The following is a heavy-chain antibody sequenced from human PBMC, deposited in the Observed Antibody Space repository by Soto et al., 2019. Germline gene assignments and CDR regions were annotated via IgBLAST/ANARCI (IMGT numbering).Heavy chain of an antibody. CDR2: ISSSGSTI. CDR1: GFTFSDYY. V-gene: IGHV3-11*01. Sequence: GSLRLSCAASGFTFSDYYMSWIRQAPGKGLEWVSYISSSGSTIYYADSVKGRFTISGDNAKNSLYLQMNSLRAEDTAVYYCAREPRFLEWLIPRPAYYYMDVWGKGTTVTVSS. CDR3: AREPRFLEWLIPRPAYYYMDV. D-gene: IGHD3-3*01. J-gene: IGHJ6*03.